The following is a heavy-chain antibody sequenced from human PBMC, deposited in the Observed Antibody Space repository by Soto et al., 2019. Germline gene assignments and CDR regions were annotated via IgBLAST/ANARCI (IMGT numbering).Heavy chain of an antibody. Sequence: QVHLVQSGAEVKKPGASVKVSCNASGYTCTSDVINSVRHATGQGLEWMGWMKPNSGNTGYAQKFQGRVTMTRNTSISTAYMDLLSLRYEATSVYYCAIETSGSYGLDYWGQGILVSFSS. V-gene: IGHV1-8*01. J-gene: IGHJ4*02. CDR3: AIETSGSYGLDY. CDR2: MKPNSGNT. CDR1: GYTCTSDV. D-gene: IGHD1-26*01.